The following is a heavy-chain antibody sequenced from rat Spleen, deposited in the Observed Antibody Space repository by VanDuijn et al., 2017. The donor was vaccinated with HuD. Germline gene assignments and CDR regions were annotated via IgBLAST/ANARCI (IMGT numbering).Heavy chain of an antibody. CDR3: TSPFRWFAY. CDR2: IWGDGRT. Sequence: QVQLRESGPGLVQPSQTLSLTCTVSGLSLPSNSVSWIRQPPGKGLEWMGGIWGDGRTDYNSVLKSRLSISRDTSKSQVFLKMNSLQTEDTAIYFCTSPFRWFAYWGRGALVTVSS. CDR1: GLSLPSNS. V-gene: IGHV2-47*01. J-gene: IGHJ3*01.